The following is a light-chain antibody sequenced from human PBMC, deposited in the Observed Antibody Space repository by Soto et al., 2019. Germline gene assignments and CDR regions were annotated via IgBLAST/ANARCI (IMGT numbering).Light chain of an antibody. J-gene: IGKJ4*01. CDR3: QKCGVAPFT. V-gene: IGKV1-27*01. CDR2: AAS. CDR1: QGIKNY. Sequence: DIQVTQYPSSLSASVGDRVTITCRASQGIKNYLAWYQQKPGEIPKLLIYAASTLQSGVPSRFSGSGSGTDFTLTISSLQPEDVATYYCQKCGVAPFTFGGGTKVDIK.